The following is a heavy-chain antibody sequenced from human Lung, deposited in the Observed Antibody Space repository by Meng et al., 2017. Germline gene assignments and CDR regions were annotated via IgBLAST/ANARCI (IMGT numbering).Heavy chain of an antibody. CDR3: ARGPTTMAHDFDY. Sequence: QVLLQPWGAGLLKPSETLSLTCVVSGGSFSDYYWSWIRHPPGKGLEWIGEINHSGSTNYNPSLESRATISVDTSQNNLSLKLSSVTAADSAVYYCARGPTTMAHDFDYWGQGTLVTVSS. J-gene: IGHJ4*02. CDR2: INHSGST. D-gene: IGHD4-11*01. V-gene: IGHV4-34*01. CDR1: GGSFSDYY.